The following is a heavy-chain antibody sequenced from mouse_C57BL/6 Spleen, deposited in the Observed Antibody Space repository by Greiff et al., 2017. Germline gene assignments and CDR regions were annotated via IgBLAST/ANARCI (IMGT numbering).Heavy chain of an antibody. CDR1: GFTFSSYG. CDR3: ARHGVGPDDYYLDY. J-gene: IGHJ2*01. D-gene: IGHD4-1*01. Sequence: EVQGVESGGDLVKPGGSLKLSCAASGFTFSSYGMSWVRQTPDKRLEWVATSSSGGSYTYYPDSVKGRFTISRENAKNTLYLQMSSRKAEDTAMYYCARHGVGPDDYYLDYWGQGTTLTVSS. CDR2: SSSGGSYT. V-gene: IGHV5-6*01.